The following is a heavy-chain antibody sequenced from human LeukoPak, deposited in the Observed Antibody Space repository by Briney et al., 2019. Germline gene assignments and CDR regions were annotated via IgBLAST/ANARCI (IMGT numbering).Heavy chain of an antibody. J-gene: IGHJ4*02. CDR1: GFTFSSYS. CDR3: ARGGNTKIDY. Sequence: GGSLRLSCAASGFTFSSYSMNWVRQAPGKGLEGVSYISSSSSTIYYADSVKGRFTISRDNAKNSLYLQMNSLRAEDTAVYYCARGGNTKIDYWGQGTLVTVSS. CDR2: ISSSSSTI. V-gene: IGHV3-48*01. D-gene: IGHD1/OR15-1a*01.